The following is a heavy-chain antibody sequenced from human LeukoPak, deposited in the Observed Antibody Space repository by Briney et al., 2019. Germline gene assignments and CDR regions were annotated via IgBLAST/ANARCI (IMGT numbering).Heavy chain of an antibody. CDR2: IYYSGST. D-gene: IGHD3-22*01. CDR1: GGSISSHY. V-gene: IGHV4-59*11. Sequence: SETLSLTCTVSGGSISSHYWSWIRQPPGKGLEWIGYIYYSGSTNYNPSLKSRVTISVDTSKNQFSLKLSSVTAADTAVYYCARDDYYYDSSGYSYQASPSGAFDIWGQGTMVTVSS. CDR3: ARDDYYYDSSGYSYQASPSGAFDI. J-gene: IGHJ3*02.